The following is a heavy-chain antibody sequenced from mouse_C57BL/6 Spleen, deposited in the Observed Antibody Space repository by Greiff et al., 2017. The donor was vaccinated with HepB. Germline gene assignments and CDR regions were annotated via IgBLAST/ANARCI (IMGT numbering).Heavy chain of an antibody. V-gene: IGHV1-7*01. D-gene: IGHD6-1*01. CDR3: ARSGSAGGPYFDV. CDR1: GYTFTSYW. J-gene: IGHJ1*03. Sequence: QVQLQQSGAELAKPGASVKLSCKASGYTFTSYWMHWVKQRPGQGLEWIGYINPSSGYTKYNQKFKDKATLTADKSSSTAYMQLSNLTYGGSAVYYFARSGSAGGPYFDVWGTGTTVTVSS. CDR2: INPSSGYT.